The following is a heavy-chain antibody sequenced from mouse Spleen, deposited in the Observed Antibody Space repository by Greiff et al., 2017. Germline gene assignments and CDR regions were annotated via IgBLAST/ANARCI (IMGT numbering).Heavy chain of an antibody. V-gene: IGHV1-55*01. CDR3: AKWPVDTCSRSPDY. D-gene: IGHD1-1*01. Sequence: QVQLQQPGAELVKPGASVKMSCKASGYTFTSYWITWVKQRPGQGLEWIGDIYPGSGSTNYNEKFKSKATLTVDTSSSTAYMQLSSLTSEDSAVYYCAKWPVDTCSRSPDYWGQGTTLTVSS. J-gene: IGHJ2*01. CDR2: IYPGSGST. CDR1: GYTFTSYW.